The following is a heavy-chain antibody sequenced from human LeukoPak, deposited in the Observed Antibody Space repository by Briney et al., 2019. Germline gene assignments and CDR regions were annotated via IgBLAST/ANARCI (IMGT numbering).Heavy chain of an antibody. CDR1: GYTFTSYD. J-gene: IGHJ5*02. CDR2: MNPNSGNT. CDR3: ARVGRRDGYIQNWFDP. Sequence: ASVKVSCKASGYTFTSYDINWVRQATGQGLEWMGWMNPNSGNTGYAQKFQGRVTMTRNTSISTAYMELSSLRSEDTAVYYCARVGRRDGYIQNWFDPWSQGTLVTVSS. V-gene: IGHV1-8*01. D-gene: IGHD5-24*01.